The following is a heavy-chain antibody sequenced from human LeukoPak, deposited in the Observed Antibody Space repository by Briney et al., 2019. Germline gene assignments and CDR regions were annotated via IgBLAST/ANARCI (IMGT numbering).Heavy chain of an antibody. CDR3: ASRHSAWGSAY. V-gene: IGHV3-7*05. D-gene: IGHD6-19*01. CDR2: IKEDGSDK. Sequence: GGSHTVSCSAAGFTLGGSRLTLVRQAPGKGLEWVAHIKEDGSDKYYVDSVTGRFTYSRDNIKNTLYLQMSSLRAEDTAVYYWASRHSAWGSAYWGQGTLVSVSS. CDR1: GFTLGGSR. J-gene: IGHJ4*02.